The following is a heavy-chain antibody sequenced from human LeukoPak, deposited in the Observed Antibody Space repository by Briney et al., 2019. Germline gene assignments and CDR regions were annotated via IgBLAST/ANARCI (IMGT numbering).Heavy chain of an antibody. CDR1: GGSFSGYY. CDR2: INHSGST. CDR3: ARWRANYDSGWPAFDI. V-gene: IGHV4-34*01. J-gene: IGHJ3*02. Sequence: SGTLSLTCAVYGGSFSGYYWSWIRQPPGKGLEWIGEINHSGSTNYNPSLKSRVTISVDTSKNQFSLKLSSVTAADTAVYYCARWRANYDSGWPAFDIWGQGTMVTVSS. D-gene: IGHD3-22*01.